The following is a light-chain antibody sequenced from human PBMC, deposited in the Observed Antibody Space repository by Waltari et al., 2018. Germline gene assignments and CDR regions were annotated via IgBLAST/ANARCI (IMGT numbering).Light chain of an antibody. V-gene: IGLV2-23*02. Sequence: QSALTQPASVSGSPGQSVTISCTGAISDIGRYGIVSWYQQHPGNAPKLIICDVSKRPSGVSDRFSGATSGDTASLTISGLQFEDEADYFCCSYAGNYIWVFGGGTRLTVL. CDR1: ISDIGRYGI. CDR2: DVS. CDR3: CSYAGNYIWV. J-gene: IGLJ3*02.